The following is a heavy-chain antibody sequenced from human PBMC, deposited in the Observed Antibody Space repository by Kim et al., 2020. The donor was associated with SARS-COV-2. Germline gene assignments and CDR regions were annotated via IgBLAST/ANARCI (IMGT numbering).Heavy chain of an antibody. Sequence: GYADSVKGRFTISRDNPKNSLYLQMNSLRAEDTALYYCAKGGRLDYFDYWGQGTLVTVSS. CDR3: AKGGRLDYFDY. J-gene: IGHJ4*02. V-gene: IGHV3-9*01.